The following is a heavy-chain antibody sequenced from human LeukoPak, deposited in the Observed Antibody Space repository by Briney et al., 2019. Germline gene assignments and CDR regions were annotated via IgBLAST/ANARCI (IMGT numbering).Heavy chain of an antibody. V-gene: IGHV4-39*01. CDR3: ARQPYGDFDY. D-gene: IGHD4-17*01. J-gene: IGHJ4*02. Sequence: PSETLSLTCTVSGGSISSSSYSWGWIRQPPGKGLEWIGSIYYSGSTYYNPSLKSRVTISVDTSKNQFSLKLSSVTAADTAVYYCARQPYGDFDYWGQGTLVTVSS. CDR1: GGSISSSSYS. CDR2: IYYSGST.